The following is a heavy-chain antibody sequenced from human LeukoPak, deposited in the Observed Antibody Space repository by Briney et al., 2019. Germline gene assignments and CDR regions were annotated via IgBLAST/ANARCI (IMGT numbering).Heavy chain of an antibody. D-gene: IGHD2-21*02. CDR2: IYYSGST. CDR3: ARGACGGDCYLV. CDR1: GGSISTYY. J-gene: IGHJ4*02. V-gene: IGHV4-59*01. Sequence: SETLSLTCTVSGGSISTYYWSWIRQPPGKGLEWIGYIYYSGSTKYNSSLKSRVTISVDTSENQFSLKLGSVTAADTAVYYCARGACGGDCYLVWGQGALVTVSS.